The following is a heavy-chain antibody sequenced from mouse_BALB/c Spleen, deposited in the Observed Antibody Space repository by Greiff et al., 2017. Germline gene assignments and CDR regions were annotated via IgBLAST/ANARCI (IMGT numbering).Heavy chain of an antibody. CDR1: GFTFSSFG. V-gene: IGHV5-17*02. CDR3: ARWGTYYGNYAAMDY. D-gene: IGHD2-10*01. J-gene: IGHJ4*01. CDR2: ISSGSSTI. Sequence: DVKLVESGGGLVQPGGSRKLSCAASGFTFSSFGMHWVRQAPEKGLEWVAYISSGSSTIYYADTVKGRFTISRDNPKNTLFLQMTSLRSEDTAMYYCARWGTYYGNYAAMDYWGQGTSVTVSS.